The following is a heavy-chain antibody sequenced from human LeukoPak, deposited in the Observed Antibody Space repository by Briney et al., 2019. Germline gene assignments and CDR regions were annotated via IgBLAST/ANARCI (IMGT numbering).Heavy chain of an antibody. D-gene: IGHD6-25*01. CDR1: GGVFRGYY. CDR3: ASGSAPGY. V-gene: IGHV4-34*01. Sequence: PSGALFLPFGGSGGVFRGYYWGGVRQPPGKGLEWIGEINHSGSTNYNPSLKSRVTISVDTSKNQFSLKLSSVTAADTAVYYCASGSAPGYWGQGTLVTVSS. J-gene: IGHJ4*02. CDR2: INHSGST.